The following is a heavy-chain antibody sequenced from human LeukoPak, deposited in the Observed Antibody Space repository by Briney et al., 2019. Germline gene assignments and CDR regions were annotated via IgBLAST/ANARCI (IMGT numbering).Heavy chain of an antibody. CDR1: GFTFSSYA. CDR2: ISGSGGST. CDR3: AKSPSYGSGSYYPFDY. J-gene: IGHJ4*02. Sequence: PGGSLRLSCAASGFTFSSYAMSWVRQAPGKGLEWVSAISGSGGSTYYADSVKCRFTTSRDNSKTMLSQEMNSLRAEDTAVYYCAKSPSYGSGSYYPFDYWGQRTLVTVSS. V-gene: IGHV3-23*01. D-gene: IGHD3-10*01.